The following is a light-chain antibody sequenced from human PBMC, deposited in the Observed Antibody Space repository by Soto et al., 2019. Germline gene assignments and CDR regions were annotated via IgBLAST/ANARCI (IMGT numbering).Light chain of an antibody. CDR3: QQRSNWFT. CDR2: GAS. J-gene: IGKJ5*01. CDR1: QSVSSN. Sequence: EIVMTQSPATLSVSPGERATLSCRASQSVSSNLAWYQQKPCQAPRLLIYGASTRATGIPARFSGSGSGTDFTLTISSLEPEDFAVYYCQQRSNWFTFGQGTRLEIK. V-gene: IGKV3-15*01.